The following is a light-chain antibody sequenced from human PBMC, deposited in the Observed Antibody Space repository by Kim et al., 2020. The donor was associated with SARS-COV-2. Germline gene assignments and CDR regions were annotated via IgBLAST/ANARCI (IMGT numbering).Light chain of an antibody. CDR3: CSYAGSYGVV. CDR1: SSAFGGYNY. CDR2: YVS. V-gene: IGLV2-11*01. Sequence: QSVTISCPGTSSAFGGYNYVSWYQQHPGKAPTLMIYYVSKRPSGVPDRFSGSKSGNTASLTISGLQAEDEADYYCCSYAGSYGVVFGGGTQLTVL. J-gene: IGLJ2*01.